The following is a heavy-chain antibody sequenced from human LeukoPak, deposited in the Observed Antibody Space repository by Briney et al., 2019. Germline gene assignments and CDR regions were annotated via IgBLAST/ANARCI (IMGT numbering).Heavy chain of an antibody. D-gene: IGHD6-19*01. J-gene: IGHJ4*02. CDR1: GYTFTSYA. Sequence: ASVKVSCKASGYTFTSYAMNWVRQAPGQGLEWMGIINPSGGSTSYAQKFQGRVTMIRDTSTSTVYMELSSLRSEDTAVYYCARATSSGWYGRWGQGTLVTVSS. CDR3: ARATSSGWYGR. V-gene: IGHV1-46*01. CDR2: INPSGGST.